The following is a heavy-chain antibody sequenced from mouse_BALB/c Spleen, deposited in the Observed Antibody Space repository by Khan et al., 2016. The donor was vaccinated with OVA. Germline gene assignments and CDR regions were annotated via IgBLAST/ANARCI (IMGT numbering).Heavy chain of an antibody. CDR2: ISSGSSTI. Sequence: EVELVESGGGLVQPGGSRKLSCAASGFTFSRFGMHWVRQAPEKGLEWVAYISSGSSTIYYADTVKGRFTISRDNPKNTLFLQKTSLRSEDTAVYYCGRGDNFDYWGQGTTLTVSS. D-gene: IGHD2-13*01. V-gene: IGHV5-17*02. J-gene: IGHJ2*01. CDR3: GRGDNFDY. CDR1: GFTFSRFG.